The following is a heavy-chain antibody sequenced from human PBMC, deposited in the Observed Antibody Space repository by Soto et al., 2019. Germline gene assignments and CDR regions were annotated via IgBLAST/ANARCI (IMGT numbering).Heavy chain of an antibody. CDR1: GFTFSNAW. D-gene: IGHD3-3*01. J-gene: IGHJ4*02. Sequence: EVQLVESGGGLVKPGGSLRLSCAASGFTFSNAWMSWVRQAPGKGLEWVGRIKSQTDGGTTDYAAPVKGRFTISRDDSKNTLYLQMNSLKTEDTAVYCCTTEVHYDFWSGYSPPYFDYWGQGTLVTVSS. CDR2: IKSQTDGGTT. CDR3: TTEVHYDFWSGYSPPYFDY. V-gene: IGHV3-15*01.